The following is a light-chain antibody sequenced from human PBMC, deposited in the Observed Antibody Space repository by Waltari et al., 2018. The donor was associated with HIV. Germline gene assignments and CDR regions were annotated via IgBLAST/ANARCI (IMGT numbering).Light chain of an antibody. CDR3: QQYYKTPLT. CDR1: QTILYNSNNQNF. J-gene: IGKJ4*01. CDR2: WSS. V-gene: IGKV4-1*01. Sequence: DIVMTQSPDSLAVSLGERATIKCESGQTILYNSNNQNFLAWYQQRPGQPPKLLIYWSSTRESGVPDRFSGSGSGTDFTLTISSLQAEDVAVYYCQQYYKTPLTFGGGTKVQIK.